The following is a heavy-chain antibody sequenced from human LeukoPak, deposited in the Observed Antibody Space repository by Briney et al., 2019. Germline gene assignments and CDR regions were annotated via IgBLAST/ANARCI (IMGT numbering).Heavy chain of an antibody. CDR2: IIPIFGTP. CDR1: GGTFSSYA. J-gene: IGHJ5*02. D-gene: IGHD6-13*01. Sequence: SVKVSCKASGGTFSSYAISWVRQAPGQGLEWMGRIIPIFGTPNYEQKFQGRVTITTDESTNKAYLEWATLRSEDTAVYYCARRGSSCCEGPPFDPGGQGTLVTVSS. CDR3: ARRGSSCCEGPPFDP. V-gene: IGHV1-69*05.